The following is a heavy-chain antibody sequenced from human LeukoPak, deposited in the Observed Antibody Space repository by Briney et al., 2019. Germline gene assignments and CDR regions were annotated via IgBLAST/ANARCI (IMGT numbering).Heavy chain of an antibody. CDR1: GGSISSGGYS. J-gene: IGHJ4*02. D-gene: IGHD2-15*01. CDR2: IYHSGST. V-gene: IGHV4-30-2*01. Sequence: PSQTLSLTCAVSGGSISSGGYSWSWIRQPPGKGLEWIGEIYHSGSTNYNPSLKSRVTISVDKYKNQFSLKLSSVTAADTAVYYCARDQDIVVVWGQGTLVTVSS. CDR3: ARDQDIVVV.